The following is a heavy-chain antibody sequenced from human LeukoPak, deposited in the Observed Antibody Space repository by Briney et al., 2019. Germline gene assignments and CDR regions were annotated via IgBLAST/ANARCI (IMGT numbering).Heavy chain of an antibody. Sequence: ASETLSLTCTVSGGSISSYYWSWIRQPPGKGLEWIGYIYTSGNTNYNPSLKSRVTISVDTSKKQFSLKLSSVTAADTAVYYCVRQGGWYSLGYWGQGTLVTVSS. D-gene: IGHD6-19*01. CDR3: VRQGGWYSLGY. CDR1: GGSISSYY. V-gene: IGHV4-59*08. J-gene: IGHJ4*02. CDR2: IYTSGNT.